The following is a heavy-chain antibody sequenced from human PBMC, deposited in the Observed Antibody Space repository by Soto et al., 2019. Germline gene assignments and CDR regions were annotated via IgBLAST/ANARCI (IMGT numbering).Heavy chain of an antibody. CDR1: GFTVSSNY. Sequence: GESLKISCAASGFTVSSNYMSWVRQAPGKGLEWVSVIYSGGSTYYADSVKGRFTISRDNSKNTLYLQMNSLRAEDTAVYYCASYSSSWYWERDYYYMDVWGKGTTVTVSS. D-gene: IGHD6-13*01. J-gene: IGHJ6*03. CDR2: IYSGGST. V-gene: IGHV3-66*01. CDR3: ASYSSSWYWERDYYYMDV.